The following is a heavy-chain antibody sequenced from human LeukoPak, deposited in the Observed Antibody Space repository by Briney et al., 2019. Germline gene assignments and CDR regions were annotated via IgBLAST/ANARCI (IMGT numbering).Heavy chain of an antibody. CDR1: GYTFTSYD. V-gene: IGHV1-8*01. Sequence: ASVKVSCKASGYTFTSYDINWVRQATGQGLEWMGWMNPNSGNTGYAQKFQGRVTMTRNTSISTAYMELSSLRSEDTAVYYCARNTMVRGVNSLGYWGQGTLVTVSS. D-gene: IGHD3-10*01. CDR2: MNPNSGNT. J-gene: IGHJ4*02. CDR3: ARNTMVRGVNSLGY.